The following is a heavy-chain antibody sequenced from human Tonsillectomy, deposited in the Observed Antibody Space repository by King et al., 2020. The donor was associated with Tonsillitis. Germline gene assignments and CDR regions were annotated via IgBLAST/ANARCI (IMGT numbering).Heavy chain of an antibody. CDR2: MSGSGGST. J-gene: IGHJ3*02. CDR3: AKDRRSGWSRGAFDI. CDR1: GFTFSSYD. V-gene: IGHV3-23*04. Sequence: QLVQSGGGLVQPGGSLRLSCAASGFTFSSYDMSWVRQAPGKGLEWVSAMSGSGGSTYYADSVKGRFPISRDNSKKTLYLQMNSLRAEDTAVYYCAKDRRSGWSRGAFDIWGQGTMVTVSS. D-gene: IGHD6-19*01.